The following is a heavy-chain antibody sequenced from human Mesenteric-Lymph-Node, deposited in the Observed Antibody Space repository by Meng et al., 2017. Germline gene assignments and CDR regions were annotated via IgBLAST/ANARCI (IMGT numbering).Heavy chain of an antibody. Sequence: QVQLQESCPVLVKPSQTLSLSCTVSGGSISSGGHSWSWIRQHPGKGLEWIAYIYYSGSTYYNPSLKSRVILSVDTSKNQFSLKLSSVTAADTAVYYCARVDSSGYFLDYWGQGTLVTVSS. J-gene: IGHJ4*01. D-gene: IGHD3-22*01. V-gene: IGHV4-31*03. CDR3: ARVDSSGYFLDY. CDR1: GGSISSGGHS. CDR2: IYYSGST.